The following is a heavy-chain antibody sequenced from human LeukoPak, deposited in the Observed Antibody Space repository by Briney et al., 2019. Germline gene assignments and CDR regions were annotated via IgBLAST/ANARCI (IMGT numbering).Heavy chain of an antibody. CDR1: GGSISSYY. V-gene: IGHV4-59*01. CDR3: ARVRSDWYFDL. J-gene: IGHJ2*01. Sequence: KTSETLSLTCTVSGGSISSYYWSWIRQPPGKGLEWIGYIYYSGSTSYNPSLKSRVTISVDTSKNQFSLKLSSVTAADTAVYYCARVRSDWYFDLWGRGTLVTVSS. D-gene: IGHD6-19*01. CDR2: IYYSGST.